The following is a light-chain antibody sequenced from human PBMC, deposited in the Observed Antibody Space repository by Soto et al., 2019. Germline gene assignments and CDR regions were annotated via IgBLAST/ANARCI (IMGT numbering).Light chain of an antibody. CDR1: QSLVHSNGNNY. CDR2: LSS. J-gene: IGKJ5*01. V-gene: IGKV2-28*01. CDR3: METLQTPIT. Sequence: DIVMTQSPLSLPVTPGEPASISCRSSQSLVHSNGNNYLDWYLQKPGQSPQLLIYLSSRRASGVPDRFGGSGSGTDFTLKISRVEAEDVGVYYCMETLQTPITFGQGTRLEIK.